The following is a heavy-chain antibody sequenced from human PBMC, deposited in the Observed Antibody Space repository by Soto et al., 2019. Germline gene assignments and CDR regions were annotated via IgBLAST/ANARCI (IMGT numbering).Heavy chain of an antibody. V-gene: IGHV3-33*01. CDR1: GFTFSSYG. Sequence: QVQLVESGGGVVQPGRSLRLSCAASGFTFSSYGTHWVRQAPGKGLEWVAVIWYDGSNKYYADSVKGRFTISRDNSKNTLYLQMNSLRAEDTAVYYCARDPFLYGSSAYYFDFWGQGTLVTVSS. CDR3: ARDPFLYGSSAYYFDF. J-gene: IGHJ4*02. CDR2: IWYDGSNK. D-gene: IGHD6-13*01.